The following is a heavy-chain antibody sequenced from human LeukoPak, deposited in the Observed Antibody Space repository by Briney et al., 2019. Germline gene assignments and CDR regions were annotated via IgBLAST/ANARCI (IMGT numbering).Heavy chain of an antibody. Sequence: GGSLRLSCAASGFTFSSYAMSWVRQAPGKGLEWVSAIIGCGGSTYYADSVKGRFTISRDNSKNTLYLQMNSLRAEDTAVYYCAKGPGAVVVPAAMGWDDYWGQGTLVTVSS. CDR3: AKGPGAVVVPAAMGWDDY. D-gene: IGHD2-2*01. J-gene: IGHJ4*02. CDR2: IIGCGGST. V-gene: IGHV3-23*01. CDR1: GFTFSSYA.